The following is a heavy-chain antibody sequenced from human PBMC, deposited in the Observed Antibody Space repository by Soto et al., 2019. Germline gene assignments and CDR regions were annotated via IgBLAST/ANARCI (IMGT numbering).Heavy chain of an antibody. V-gene: IGHV3-13*01. CDR1: GFTFSAYD. J-gene: IGHJ4*02. CDR3: ARGIQLWSITGY. D-gene: IGHD5-18*01. Sequence: EVQLVESGGGLVQPGGSLRLSCAASGFTFSAYDMHWVRQVTGKGLEWVSTIGTAGDIYYSDSVKGRFTISREIAQNSVYLQMNSLRAEDTAVYYCARGIQLWSITGYWGQGTLVTVSS. CDR2: IGTAGDI.